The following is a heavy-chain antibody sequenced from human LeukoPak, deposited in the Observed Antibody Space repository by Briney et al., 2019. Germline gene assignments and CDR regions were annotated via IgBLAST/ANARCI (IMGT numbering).Heavy chain of an antibody. CDR3: ARSPRANIVVVPAANLDY. CDR1: GGTFSSYA. Sequence: EASVKVSCKASGGTFSSYAISWVRQAPGQGLEWMGWINPNSGGTNYAQKFQGRVTMTRDTSISTAYMELSRLRSDDTAVYYCARSPRANIVVVPAANLDYWGQGTLVTVSS. V-gene: IGHV1-2*02. CDR2: INPNSGGT. J-gene: IGHJ4*02. D-gene: IGHD2-2*01.